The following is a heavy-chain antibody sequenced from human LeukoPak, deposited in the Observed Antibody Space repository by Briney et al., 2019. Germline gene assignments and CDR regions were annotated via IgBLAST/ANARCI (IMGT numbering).Heavy chain of an antibody. J-gene: IGHJ2*01. CDR3: AKDIAAPTLEYFDL. CDR1: GFTFDDYA. D-gene: IGHD6-13*01. CDR2: ISWNSGSI. V-gene: IGHV3-9*01. Sequence: PGRSLRLSCAASGFTFDDYAMPWVRQAPGKGLEWVSGISWNSGSIGYADSVKGRFTISRDNAKNSLYLQMNSLRAEDTALYYCAKDIAAPTLEYFDLWGRGTLVTVSS.